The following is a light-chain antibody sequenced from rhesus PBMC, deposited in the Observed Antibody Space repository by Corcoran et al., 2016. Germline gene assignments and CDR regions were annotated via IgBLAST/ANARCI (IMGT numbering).Light chain of an antibody. CDR3: PQGYSTPYS. J-gene: IGKJ2*01. CDR2: WAS. CDR1: QSLLSSSNNKNY. Sequence: DIVMTQSPDSLAVSLGERVTINCKSSQSLLSSSNNKNYLAWYQQKPGQAPKMLIEWASTRQTGVPDRFSGSGSGTEYTLTISSLQPGDFATYYCPQGYSTPYSFGQGTKVEIK. V-gene: IGKV4-1*01.